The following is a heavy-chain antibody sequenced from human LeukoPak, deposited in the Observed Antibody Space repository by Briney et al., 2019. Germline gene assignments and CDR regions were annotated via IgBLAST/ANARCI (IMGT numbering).Heavy chain of an antibody. Sequence: ASVKVSCKVSGYTVNELSMSWVRHVPGKGLEWMGGRDPEDGETMYAQRFQGRVTMTEDSSTNTAYMELSSLRSEDTAVYFCATLTGVVVLPFAVGLNSFDPWGQGTLVTVSS. J-gene: IGHJ5*02. CDR1: GYTVNELS. V-gene: IGHV1-24*01. CDR2: RDPEDGET. CDR3: ATLTGVVVLPFAVGLNSFDP. D-gene: IGHD2-15*01.